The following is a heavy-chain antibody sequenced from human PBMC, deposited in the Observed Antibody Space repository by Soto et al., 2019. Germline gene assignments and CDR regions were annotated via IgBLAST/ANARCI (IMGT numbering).Heavy chain of an antibody. J-gene: IGHJ4*02. CDR3: EKDKHGTTSFDY. CDR2: ISDRGDTT. V-gene: IGHV3-23*01. D-gene: IGHD1-1*01. CDR1: GFTISSNA. Sequence: PGGSLRLSCAASGFTISSNAMYWVRQAPGKGLEWVSAISDRGDTTHYAESVKGRFTISRDTSKNTLYLQLNTLRADETAVYYREKDKHGTTSFDYWGQGTLVTVSS.